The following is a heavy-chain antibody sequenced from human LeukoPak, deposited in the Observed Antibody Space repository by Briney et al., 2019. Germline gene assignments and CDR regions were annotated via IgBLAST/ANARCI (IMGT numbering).Heavy chain of an antibody. Sequence: GGSLRLSCAASGFTFSSYAMNWVRQPPAKGLEWVSAISGSGAGTYYADSVKGRFTISRDNYKNTLYLQMNSLRAEDAAVYYCAKEVSRVTTFYFDYWGQGTLVTVSS. CDR2: ISGSGAGT. CDR1: GFTFSSYA. CDR3: AKEVSRVTTFYFDY. D-gene: IGHD4-17*01. V-gene: IGHV3-23*01. J-gene: IGHJ4*02.